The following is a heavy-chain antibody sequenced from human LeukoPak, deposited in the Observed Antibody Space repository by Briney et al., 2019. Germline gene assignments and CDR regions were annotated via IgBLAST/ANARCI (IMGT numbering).Heavy chain of an antibody. Sequence: GGSLRLSCAASGFTFSSYWMSWVRQAPGKGLEWVANIKLDGSEKYYVDSVKGRFTISSDNAKNSLYLQTNSLRAEDTAVYYCARSWGDSSGYYYDDYFDYWGQGTLVTVSS. J-gene: IGHJ4*02. D-gene: IGHD3-22*01. CDR1: GFTFSSYW. CDR3: ARSWGDSSGYYYDDYFDY. CDR2: IKLDGSEK. V-gene: IGHV3-7*01.